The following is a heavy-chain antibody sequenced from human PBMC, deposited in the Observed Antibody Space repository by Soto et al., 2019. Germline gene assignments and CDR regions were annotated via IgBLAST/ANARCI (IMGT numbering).Heavy chain of an antibody. CDR1: GGTFSSYT. CDR3: ARVGREYSGYDL. D-gene: IGHD5-12*01. J-gene: IGHJ4*02. V-gene: IGHV1-69*02. Sequence: QVQLVQSGAEVKKPGSSVKVSCKASGGTFSSYTISWVRQAPGQGLEWMGRIIPLLGIANYAQKFQARVTIPADKSTSTAYMELNSLRSEDTAVYYCARVGREYSGYDLWGQGTLVTVSS. CDR2: IIPLLGIA.